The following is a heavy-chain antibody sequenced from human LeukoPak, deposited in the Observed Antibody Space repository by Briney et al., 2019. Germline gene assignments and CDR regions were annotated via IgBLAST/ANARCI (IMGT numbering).Heavy chain of an antibody. Sequence: GASVKVSCKASGYTFTSYGISWVRQAPGQGLEWMGWISAYNGNTNYAQKFQGRVTMTRDTSTSTVYMELSSLRSEDTAVYYCARGSSSSIADYWGQGTLVTVSS. CDR1: GYTFTSYG. V-gene: IGHV1-18*01. D-gene: IGHD6-6*01. J-gene: IGHJ4*02. CDR3: ARGSSSSIADY. CDR2: ISAYNGNT.